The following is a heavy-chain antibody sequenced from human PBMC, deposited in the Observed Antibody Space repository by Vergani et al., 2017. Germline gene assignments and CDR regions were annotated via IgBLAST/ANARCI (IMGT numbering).Heavy chain of an antibody. J-gene: IGHJ3*02. V-gene: IGHV3-21*01. CDR2: ISSSSSYI. D-gene: IGHD3-10*01. Sequence: EVQLVESGGGLVKPGGSLRLSCAASGFTFSSYSMNWVRQAPGKGLEWVSSISSSSSYIYYADSVKGRFTISRDNSKNTLYLQMNSLRAEDTAVYYCAVWFGEDDAFDIWGQGTMVTVSS. CDR3: AVWFGEDDAFDI. CDR1: GFTFSSYS.